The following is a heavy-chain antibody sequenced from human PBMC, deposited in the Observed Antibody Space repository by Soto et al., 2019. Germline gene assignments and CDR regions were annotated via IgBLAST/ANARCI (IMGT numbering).Heavy chain of an antibody. D-gene: IGHD1-7*01. CDR2: INHSGST. Sequence: SETLSLTCAVYGGSFSGYYWSWIRQPPGKGLEWIGEINHSGSTNYNPSLKSRVTISVDTSKNQFSLKLSSVTAADTAVYYCARTNYDWYFDLWGRGTLVTVS. CDR3: ARTNYDWYFDL. V-gene: IGHV4-34*01. CDR1: GGSFSGYY. J-gene: IGHJ2*01.